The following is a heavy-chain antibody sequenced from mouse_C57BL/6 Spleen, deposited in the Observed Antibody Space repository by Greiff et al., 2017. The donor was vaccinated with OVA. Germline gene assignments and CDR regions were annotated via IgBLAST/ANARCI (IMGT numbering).Heavy chain of an antibody. CDR2: INPNYGTT. CDR3: AIRYYGSSYDYAMDY. J-gene: IGHJ4*01. Sequence: VQLQQSGPELVKPGASVKISCKASGYSFTDYNMNWVKQSNGKSLEWIGVINPNYGTTSYNQKFKGKATLTVDQSSSTAYMQLNSLTSEDSAVYYCAIRYYGSSYDYAMDYWGQGTSVTVSS. CDR1: GYSFTDYN. D-gene: IGHD1-1*01. V-gene: IGHV1-39*01.